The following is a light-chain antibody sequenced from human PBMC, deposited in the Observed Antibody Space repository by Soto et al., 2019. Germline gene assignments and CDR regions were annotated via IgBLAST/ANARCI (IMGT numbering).Light chain of an antibody. V-gene: IGKV1-9*01. CDR1: QAISDY. CDR3: QQLNSYPLT. CDR2: AAS. J-gene: IGKJ4*01. Sequence: DIQLTQSPSILSASVGDRATISCRASQAISDYLAWYQQRPGKAPKLLIYAASTLHSGVPSRFSGSGSGTVFTLTSSILQPDDVFSYSCQQLNSYPLTFGGGTKVEIK.